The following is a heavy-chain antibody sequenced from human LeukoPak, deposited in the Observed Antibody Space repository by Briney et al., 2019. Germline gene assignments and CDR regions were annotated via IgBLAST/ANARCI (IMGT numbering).Heavy chain of an antibody. Sequence: GGSLRLSCAASGFTFSSYAMSWVRQAPGKGLEWVSAISGSGGSTYYADSVKGRFTISRDNSKNTLYLQMNSLRAEDTAVYYCAKDQGVVVAGTGAFDSWGQGTLVTVSS. J-gene: IGHJ4*02. CDR1: GFTFSSYA. CDR3: AKDQGVVVAGTGAFDS. CDR2: ISGSGGST. D-gene: IGHD6-19*01. V-gene: IGHV3-23*01.